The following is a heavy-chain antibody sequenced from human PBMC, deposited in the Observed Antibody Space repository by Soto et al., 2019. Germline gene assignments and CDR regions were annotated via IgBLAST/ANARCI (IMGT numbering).Heavy chain of an antibody. CDR1: GYSFTSYW. V-gene: IGHV5-10-1*01. J-gene: IGHJ6*02. CDR3: ARRGLQDYYGSGKQLLRGLYGMDV. D-gene: IGHD3-10*01. CDR2: IDPSDSYT. Sequence: EVQLVQSGAEVKKPGESLRISCKGSGYSFTSYWISWVRQMPGKGLEWMGRIDPSDSYTNYSPSFQGHVTISADKSISTAYLQWSILKASDTAMYYCARRGLQDYYGSGKQLLRGLYGMDVWGQGTTVTVSS.